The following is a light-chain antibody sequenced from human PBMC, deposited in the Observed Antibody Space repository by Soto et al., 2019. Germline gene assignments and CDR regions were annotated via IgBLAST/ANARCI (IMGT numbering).Light chain of an antibody. J-gene: IGLJ2*01. V-gene: IGLV2-11*01. CDR3: CSNAGSYEV. Sequence: QSALTQPRSVSGSPGPSVTISCTGTSSDVGGYNYVSWYQQHPGKAPKGMIYDVSERPSGVPDRFSGSKSGNTASLTISGLQAEDEADYYCCSNAGSYEVFGGGTKVTVL. CDR2: DVS. CDR1: SSDVGGYNY.